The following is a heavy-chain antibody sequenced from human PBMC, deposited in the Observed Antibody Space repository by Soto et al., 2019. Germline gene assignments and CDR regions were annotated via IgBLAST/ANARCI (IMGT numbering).Heavy chain of an antibody. D-gene: IGHD3-10*01. Sequence: SETLSLTCAVYGGSFNDYYWSWIRQSPVKGLEWIAEINHNGITNYNPSLKSRVTISRDASKSQFSPEVNSVTAADTAVYYCATHYGSGGFFFWGQGALVTVSS. CDR3: ATHYGSGGFFF. V-gene: IGHV4-34*01. CDR2: INHNGIT. CDR1: GGSFNDYY. J-gene: IGHJ4*02.